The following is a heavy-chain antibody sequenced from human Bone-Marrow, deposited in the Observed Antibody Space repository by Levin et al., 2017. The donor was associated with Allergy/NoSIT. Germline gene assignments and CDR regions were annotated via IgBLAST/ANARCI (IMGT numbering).Heavy chain of an antibody. V-gene: IGHV1-69*13. CDR2: IIPLFGTT. CDR3: VRTTQGF. Sequence: ASVKVSCKASGSSFSSYGISWVRQAPGQGLEWMGGIIPLFGTTDYGQQFQGRVTITADESTSTVYMELSSLTSEDTAVYYCVRTTQGFWGQGTLVTVSS. J-gene: IGHJ4*02. CDR1: GSSFSSYG. D-gene: IGHD1-1*01.